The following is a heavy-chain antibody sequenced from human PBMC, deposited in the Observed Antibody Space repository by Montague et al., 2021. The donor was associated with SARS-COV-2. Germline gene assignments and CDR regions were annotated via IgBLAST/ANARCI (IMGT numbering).Heavy chain of an antibody. Sequence: SETLSLTCAVHGGSFSTYSWNWIRQPPGKGLEWIGEINHGGSTKYSPSLKSRLTISADTSKNQFSLKLTSVAAADTAVYYCARLSDGVVPSPILGVGPYYSYYYMDVWGRGTTVTVSS. V-gene: IGHV4-34*01. CDR1: GGSFSTYS. J-gene: IGHJ6*03. CDR2: INHGGST. D-gene: IGHD3-10*01. CDR3: ARLSDGVVPSPILGVGPYYSYYYMDV.